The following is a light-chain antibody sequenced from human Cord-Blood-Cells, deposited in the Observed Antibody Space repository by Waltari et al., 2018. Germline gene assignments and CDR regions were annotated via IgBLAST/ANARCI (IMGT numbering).Light chain of an antibody. CDR3: AAWDDSLNAYV. Sequence: QSVLTQPPSVSEAPRPRVTISCSGSSSNIGNNAVNWYQQLQGKAPKLLIYYDDLLPSGVSDRFSGSKSGTSASLAISGLQSEDEADYYCAAWDDSLNAYVFGTGTKVTVL. CDR2: YDD. CDR1: SSNIGNNA. J-gene: IGLJ1*01. V-gene: IGLV1-36*01.